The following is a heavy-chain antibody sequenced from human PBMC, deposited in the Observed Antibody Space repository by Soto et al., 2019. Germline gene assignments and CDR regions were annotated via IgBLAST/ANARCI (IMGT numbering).Heavy chain of an antibody. Sequence: VQLVESGGGVVQPGRSLRLSCAASGFTFSSYGMHWVRQAPGKGLEWVAVISYDGSNKYYADSVKGRFTISRDNSKNTLYLQMNSLRAEDTAVYYCAKELIAAAGIFDYWGQGTLVTVSS. CDR1: GFTFSSYG. CDR2: ISYDGSNK. CDR3: AKELIAAAGIFDY. J-gene: IGHJ4*02. D-gene: IGHD6-13*01. V-gene: IGHV3-30*18.